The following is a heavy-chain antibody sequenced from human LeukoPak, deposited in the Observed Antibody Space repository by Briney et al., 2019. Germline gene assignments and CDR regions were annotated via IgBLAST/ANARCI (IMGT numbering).Heavy chain of an antibody. Sequence: PSETLSLTCAVYGGSFSGYYWSWIRQPPGKGLEWIGYIYYSGSTNYNPSLKSRVTISVDTSKNQFSLKLSSVTAADTAVYYCAREVVGATTWFDPWGQGTLVTVSS. D-gene: IGHD1-26*01. CDR3: AREVVGATTWFDP. CDR1: GGSFSGYY. J-gene: IGHJ5*02. V-gene: IGHV4-59*01. CDR2: IYYSGST.